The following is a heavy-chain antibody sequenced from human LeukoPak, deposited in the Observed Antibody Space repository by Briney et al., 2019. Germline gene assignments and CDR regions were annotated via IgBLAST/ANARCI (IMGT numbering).Heavy chain of an antibody. Sequence: SETLSLTCAAYGGTFSGYDLRWIRQPPGKGLEWIGEINHSGSTNYNPSLKSRVTTSADTSKNQFSLKVSSVTAADTAVYYCARGRLERRFYYGMDVWGQGTTVTVSS. V-gene: IGHV4-34*01. J-gene: IGHJ6*02. CDR1: GGTFSGYD. CDR2: INHSGST. D-gene: IGHD1-1*01. CDR3: ARGRLERRFYYGMDV.